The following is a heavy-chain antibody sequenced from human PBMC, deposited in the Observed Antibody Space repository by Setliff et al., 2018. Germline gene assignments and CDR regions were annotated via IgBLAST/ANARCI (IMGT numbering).Heavy chain of an antibody. CDR2: IKGDGSEK. CDR3: ARDREGDGNYYMDV. Sequence: PGGSLRLSCAASAFTFKNYWMSWVRQAPGKGLEWVANIKGDGSEKFYLDSVKGRFTISRDNAKNTVYLQMNSLRAEDTAVYYCARDREGDGNYYMDVWGKGTTVTVSS. CDR1: AFTFKNYW. D-gene: IGHD1-1*01. J-gene: IGHJ6*03. V-gene: IGHV3-7*01.